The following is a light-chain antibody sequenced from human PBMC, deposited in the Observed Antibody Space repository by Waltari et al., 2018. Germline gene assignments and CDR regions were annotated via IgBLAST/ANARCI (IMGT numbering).Light chain of an antibody. J-gene: IGLJ1*01. V-gene: IGLV2-23*02. CDR3: CSYAGSGTYV. CDR1: NSDVGNYNL. Sequence: QSGLTQPASVSGTPGQAIPISCPGTNSDVGNYNLFSWYQHHPGEAPKLMICEVIKRPSGVSNRFSGSKSGNTASLTISGLQAEDEADYYCCSYAGSGTYVFGTGTKVTVL. CDR2: EVI.